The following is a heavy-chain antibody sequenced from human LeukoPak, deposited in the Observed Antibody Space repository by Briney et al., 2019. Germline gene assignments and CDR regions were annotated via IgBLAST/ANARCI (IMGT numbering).Heavy chain of an antibody. J-gene: IGHJ5*02. D-gene: IGHD1-26*01. Sequence: PSETLSPTCTVSGDSIRSISYDWGWIRQPPGKGLEWIASIYSSVTYYNPSLKSRVTLSVDTSKNQFSLKLSSVTAADTAVYYCARSQSEPLCSWGQGDLVTVSS. CDR1: GDSIRSISYD. CDR2: IYSSVT. V-gene: IGHV4-39*07. CDR3: ARSQSEPLCS.